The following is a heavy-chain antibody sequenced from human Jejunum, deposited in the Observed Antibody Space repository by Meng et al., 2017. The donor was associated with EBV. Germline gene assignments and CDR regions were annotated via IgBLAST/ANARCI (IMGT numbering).Heavy chain of an antibody. V-gene: IGHV1-46*01. CDR2: INPNGGSS. D-gene: IGHD3-22*01. CDR1: GYTFTSHY. Sequence: QVQRGQFGTEVKKPWASVKVSCKASGYTFTSHYMHWVRQAPGQGLEWMGIINPNGGSSTYAQKFQDRVTMTRDMSTSTDYMELSSLGSEDTAIYYCTRDVSDSNKAWWLNPWGQGTLVTVSS. J-gene: IGHJ5*02. CDR3: TRDVSDSNKAWWLNP.